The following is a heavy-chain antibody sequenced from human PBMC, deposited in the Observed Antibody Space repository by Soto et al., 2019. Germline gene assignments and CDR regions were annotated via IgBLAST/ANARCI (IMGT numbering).Heavy chain of an antibody. CDR3: ARAAPGYLGVY. CDR1: GYTFNSYY. D-gene: IGHD1-1*01. CDR2: IYPSGGST. V-gene: IGHV1-46*02. J-gene: IGHJ4*02. Sequence: QVQLVQSGAEVKKPGASVKVSCKASGYTFNSYYMHWVRQAPGQGLEWMGIIYPSGGSTSYTQKFQGRVTMTRDTSTSTVYMELSSLRSEYTSVYYCARAAPGYLGVYWGQGTLVTVSS.